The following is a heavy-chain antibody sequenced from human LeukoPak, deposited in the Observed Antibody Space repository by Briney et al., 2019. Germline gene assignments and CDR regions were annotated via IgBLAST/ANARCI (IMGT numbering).Heavy chain of an antibody. CDR2: INPNSGGT. J-gene: IGHJ3*02. V-gene: IGHV1-2*02. CDR1: GYTFTGYY. Sequence: GASVKVSCKASGYTFTGYYMHWVRQAPGQGLEWMGWINPNSGGTNYAQKLQGRVTMTTDTSTSTAYMELRSLRSDDTAVYYCARGGDYYDSSGYSDAFDIWGQGTMVTVSS. D-gene: IGHD3-22*01. CDR3: ARGGDYYDSSGYSDAFDI.